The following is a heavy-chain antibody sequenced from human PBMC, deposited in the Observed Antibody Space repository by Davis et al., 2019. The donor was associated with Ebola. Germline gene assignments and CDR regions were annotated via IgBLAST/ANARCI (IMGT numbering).Heavy chain of an antibody. J-gene: IGHJ3*02. CDR2: ISDSGST. D-gene: IGHD5-12*01. CDR1: GASITYHY. V-gene: IGHV4-59*11. CDR3: ARDNIVATTNDAFDI. Sequence: MPSETLSLTCTVSGASITYHYWTWIRQPLGKGLEWIGHISDSGSTYSNPSLKSRVTISIDTSKSQFSLKLSAVTAADTAVYYCARDNIVATTNDAFDIWGQGTMVTVSS.